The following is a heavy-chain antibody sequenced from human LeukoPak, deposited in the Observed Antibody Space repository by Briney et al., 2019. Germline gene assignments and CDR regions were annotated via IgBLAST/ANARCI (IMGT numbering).Heavy chain of an antibody. CDR3: AKFASSLDYGDYGEDY. D-gene: IGHD4-17*01. CDR1: GFNFNAYW. Sequence: GGSLRLSCAASGFNFNAYWMNWVRQAPGKGLEWVSAISGSGGSTYYADSVKGRFTISRDNSKNTPYLQMNSLRAEDTAVYYCAKFASSLDYGDYGEDYWGQGTLVTVSS. CDR2: ISGSGGST. V-gene: IGHV3-23*01. J-gene: IGHJ4*02.